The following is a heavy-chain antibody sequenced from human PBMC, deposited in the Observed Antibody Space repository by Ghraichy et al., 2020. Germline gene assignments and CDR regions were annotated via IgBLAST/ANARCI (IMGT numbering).Heavy chain of an antibody. Sequence: SETLSLTCTVSGGSVSSGSYYWGWIRQPPGKGLEWIGYIYYSGSTNYNPSLKSRVTISVDTSKNQFSLKLSSVTAADTAVYYCARVWERRGVSSGWYRLNASATPNWFDPWGKGTLVTVSS. CDR2: IYYSGST. CDR1: GGSVSSGSYY. J-gene: IGHJ5*02. V-gene: IGHV4-61*01. CDR3: ARVWERRGVSSGWYRLNASATPNWFDP. D-gene: IGHD6-19*01.